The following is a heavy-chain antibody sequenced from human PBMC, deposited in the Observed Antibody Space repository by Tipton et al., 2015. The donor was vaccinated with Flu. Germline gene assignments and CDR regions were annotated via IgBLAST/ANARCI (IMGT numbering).Heavy chain of an antibody. CDR1: GFTFSDDY. CDR2: ISSSGSTI. J-gene: IGHJ4*02. Sequence: SLRLSCAASGFTFSDDYMSWIRQAPGKGLEWISHISSSGSTINYADSVKGRFTISRDNFKSVLYLQMNSLRAEDTAVYYCAKVIPELVAGLDSWGQGTLVTVSS. CDR3: AKVIPELVAGLDS. D-gene: IGHD6-19*01. V-gene: IGHV3-11*01.